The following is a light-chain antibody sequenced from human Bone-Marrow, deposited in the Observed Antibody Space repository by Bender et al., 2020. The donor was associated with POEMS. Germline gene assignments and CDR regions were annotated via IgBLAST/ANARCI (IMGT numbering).Light chain of an antibody. CDR1: SSVVASYNL. Sequence: QSALTQPASVSGSPGQSITVSCTGTSSVVASYNLVSWYQQHPGKAPKLMIYEGSKRPSGVSIRFSGSKSGNTASLTISGLQAEDEADYYCCSYAGSSTLVFGGGTEVTVL. V-gene: IGLV2-23*01. CDR2: EGS. J-gene: IGLJ1*01. CDR3: CSYAGSSTLV.